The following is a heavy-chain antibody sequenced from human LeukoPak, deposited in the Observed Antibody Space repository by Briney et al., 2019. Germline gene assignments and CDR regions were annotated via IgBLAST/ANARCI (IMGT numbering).Heavy chain of an antibody. J-gene: IGHJ3*02. D-gene: IGHD3-22*01. Sequence: SETLSLTCTVSGGSISSYYWSWIRQPPGKGLEWIGYIYYSGSTNYNPSLKSRVTISVDTSKNQFSLKLSSVTAADTAVYYCARYYYDSGGYRDAFDIWGQGTTVTVSS. CDR2: IYYSGST. CDR1: GGSISSYY. V-gene: IGHV4-59*01. CDR3: ARYYYDSGGYRDAFDI.